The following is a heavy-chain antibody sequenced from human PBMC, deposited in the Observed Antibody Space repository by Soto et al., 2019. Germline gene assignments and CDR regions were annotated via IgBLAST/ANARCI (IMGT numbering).Heavy chain of an antibody. Sequence: ASINVSYNASVCTFTSYAMHWVRQAPGQRLEWMGWINAGNGNTKYSQKFQGRVTITRDTSASTAYMELSSLRSEDTAVYYCASGDMWIQLWSSFNYGGQGTLVTSPQ. CDR1: VCTFTSYA. CDR2: INAGNGNT. J-gene: IGHJ4*02. D-gene: IGHD5-18*01. CDR3: ASGDMWIQLWSSFNY. V-gene: IGHV1-3*01.